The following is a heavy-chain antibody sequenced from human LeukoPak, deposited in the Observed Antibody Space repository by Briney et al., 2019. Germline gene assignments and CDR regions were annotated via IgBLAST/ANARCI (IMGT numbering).Heavy chain of an antibody. V-gene: IGHV3-30*02. Sequence: GGSLRLSCAASGFTFRSYGMHWVRQAPGKGLEWVAFIRYDGSNKYYADSVKGRFTISRDNSKNTLYLQMNSLRAEDTAVYYCAKGAADTAMVYYYYYYMDVWGKGTTVTISS. CDR1: GFTFRSYG. J-gene: IGHJ6*03. D-gene: IGHD5-18*01. CDR2: IRYDGSNK. CDR3: AKGAADTAMVYYYYYYMDV.